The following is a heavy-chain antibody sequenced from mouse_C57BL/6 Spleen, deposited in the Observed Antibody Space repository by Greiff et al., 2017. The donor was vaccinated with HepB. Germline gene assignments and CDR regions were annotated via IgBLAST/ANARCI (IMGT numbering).Heavy chain of an antibody. CDR1: GYAFSSYW. CDR3: AREDYYGSSRYFDV. D-gene: IGHD1-1*01. J-gene: IGHJ1*03. Sequence: VQLQQSGAELVKPGASVKISCKASGYAFSSYWMNWVKQRPGKGLEWIGQIYPGDGDTNYNGKFKGKATLTADKSSSTAYMQLSSLTSEDSAVYFCAREDYYGSSRYFDVWGTGTTVTVSS. CDR2: IYPGDGDT. V-gene: IGHV1-80*01.